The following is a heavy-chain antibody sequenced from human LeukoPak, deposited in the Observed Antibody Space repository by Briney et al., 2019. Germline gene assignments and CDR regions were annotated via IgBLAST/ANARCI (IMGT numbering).Heavy chain of an antibody. D-gene: IGHD3-10*01. J-gene: IGHJ6*04. CDR3: ARAGFMVRGVIGPGYYGMDV. V-gene: IGHV4-59*01. Sequence: PSETLSLTCTVSGGSISSYYWSWIRQPPGKGLEWIGYIYYSGSTNYNPSLKSRVTISVDTSKNQFSLKLSSVTAADTAVYCCARAGFMVRGVIGPGYYGMDVWGKGTTVTVSS. CDR2: IYYSGST. CDR1: GGSISSYY.